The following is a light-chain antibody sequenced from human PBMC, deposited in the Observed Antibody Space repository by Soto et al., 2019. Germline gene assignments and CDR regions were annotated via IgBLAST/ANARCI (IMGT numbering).Light chain of an antibody. CDR3: QRYNRHWT. CDR2: AAS. CDR1: QSISSY. J-gene: IGKJ1*01. V-gene: IGKV1-8*01. Sequence: ITLTPSPSSLPASTGHRFTITCRGSQSISSYFAWYQQKPGKAPKLLIYAASTLQSGVPSRFSGSGSGTEFTLISSIVQADYSATYCYQRYNRHWTFGQGTKVDIK.